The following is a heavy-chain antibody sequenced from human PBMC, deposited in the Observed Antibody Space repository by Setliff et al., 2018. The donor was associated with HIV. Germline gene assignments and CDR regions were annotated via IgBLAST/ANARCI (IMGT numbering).Heavy chain of an antibody. CDR2: IYTSGST. D-gene: IGHD1-26*01. Sequence: SETLSLTCTVSGGSISSGSYYWSWIRQPAGKGLEWIGRIYTSGSTNYNPSLKSRVTISVDTSKNQFSLKLSPVTAADTAVYYCARQGEVGAPFDYWGQGTLVTVSS. J-gene: IGHJ4*02. CDR3: ARQGEVGAPFDY. V-gene: IGHV4-61*02. CDR1: GGSISSGSYY.